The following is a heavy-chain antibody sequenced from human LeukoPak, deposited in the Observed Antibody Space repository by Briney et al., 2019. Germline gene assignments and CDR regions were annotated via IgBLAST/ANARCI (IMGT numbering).Heavy chain of an antibody. CDR1: GGSISSYY. J-gene: IGHJ6*02. Sequence: SETLSLTCTVSGGSISSYYWNWIRQPPGKGLEWIGYIYTSESTNYTPSLKSRVAISVDTSKNQFSLKLSSVTAADTAVYYCAREDPQTRVPEGLDVWGQGTTVTVSS. CDR3: AREDPQTRVPEGLDV. V-gene: IGHV4-59*01. D-gene: IGHD4/OR15-4a*01. CDR2: IYTSEST.